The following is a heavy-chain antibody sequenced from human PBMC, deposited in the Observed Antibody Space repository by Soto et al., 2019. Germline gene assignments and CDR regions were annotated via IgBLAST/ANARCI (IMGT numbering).Heavy chain of an antibody. CDR2: IYYSGST. Sequence: SETLSLTCTVSGGSISSGGYYWSWIRQHPGKGLEWIGYIYYSGSTYYNPSLKSRVTITVDTSKNQFSLKLSSVTAADTAVYYCARYHLGKLGFDPWGQGTLVTVSS. CDR3: ARYHLGKLGFDP. J-gene: IGHJ5*02. V-gene: IGHV4-31*03. D-gene: IGHD7-27*01. CDR1: GGSISSGGYY.